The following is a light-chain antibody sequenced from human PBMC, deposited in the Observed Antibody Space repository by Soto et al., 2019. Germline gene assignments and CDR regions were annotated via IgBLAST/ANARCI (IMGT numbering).Light chain of an antibody. Sequence: DIQMTQSPSTLSASVGDRVTITCRASQTINSWLAWYQQKPGKAPKVLIFDASSLKTGVPSRFSGSGSGTEFTLTISSLQPDDFATYYCQQYNSYSITFGQGTRLEIK. CDR3: QQYNSYSIT. J-gene: IGKJ5*01. CDR1: QTINSW. CDR2: DAS. V-gene: IGKV1-5*01.